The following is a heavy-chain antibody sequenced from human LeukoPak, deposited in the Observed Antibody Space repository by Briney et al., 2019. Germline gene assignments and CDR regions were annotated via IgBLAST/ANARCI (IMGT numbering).Heavy chain of an antibody. Sequence: ASVKVSCKVSGYTLTELSMHWVRQAPGKGREWMGWINPNSGGTNYAQKFQGRVTMTRDTSISTAYMELSRLRSDDTAVYYCARDRAPIITGTTRYYFDYWGQGTLVTVSS. J-gene: IGHJ4*02. CDR3: ARDRAPIITGTTRYYFDY. CDR1: GYTLTELS. CDR2: INPNSGGT. V-gene: IGHV1-2*02. D-gene: IGHD1-20*01.